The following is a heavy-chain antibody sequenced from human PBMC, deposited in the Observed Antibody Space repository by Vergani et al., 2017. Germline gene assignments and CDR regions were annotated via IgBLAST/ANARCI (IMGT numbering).Heavy chain of an antibody. D-gene: IGHD3-10*01. CDR1: GGTFSSYA. J-gene: IGHJ3*02. CDR3: AGGSWRYLGDAFDI. CDR2: IIPIFGTA. V-gene: IGHV1-69*01. Sequence: QVQLVQSGAEVKKPGSSVKVSCKASGGTFSSYAISWVRQAPGQGFEWMGGIIPIFGTARYAQKFQDRVTITADDSTTTAYMELSSLRSEDTAVYYCAGGSWRYLGDAFDIWGQGTMVTVSS.